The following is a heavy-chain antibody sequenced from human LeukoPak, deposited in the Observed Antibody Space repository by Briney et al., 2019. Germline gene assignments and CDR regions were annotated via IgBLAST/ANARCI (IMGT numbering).Heavy chain of an antibody. Sequence: GGSLRLSCAASGFTFSSYWMSWVRQAPGKGLEWVANIKQDGSEKYYVDSVKGRFTISRDNAKNSLYLQMNSLRAEDTAVYYCASTYYDFWSGYSLLSRIIDYWGQGTLVTVSS. CDR3: ASTYYDFWSGYSLLSRIIDY. J-gene: IGHJ4*02. V-gene: IGHV3-7*01. CDR2: IKQDGSEK. D-gene: IGHD3-3*01. CDR1: GFTFSSYW.